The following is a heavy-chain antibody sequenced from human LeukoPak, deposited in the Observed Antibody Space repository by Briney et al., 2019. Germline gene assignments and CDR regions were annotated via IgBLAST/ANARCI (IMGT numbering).Heavy chain of an antibody. V-gene: IGHV3-20*04. D-gene: IGHD6-19*01. CDR2: INWNGGST. Sequence: PGGSLRLSCAASGFTFDDYGMSWVRQAPGKGLEWVSGINWNGGSTGYADSVKGRFTISRDNAKNSLYLQMNSLRAEDTALYYCARDLRGIAVASWGAVFGYWGQGTLVTVSS. J-gene: IGHJ4*02. CDR3: ARDLRGIAVASWGAVFGY. CDR1: GFTFDDYG.